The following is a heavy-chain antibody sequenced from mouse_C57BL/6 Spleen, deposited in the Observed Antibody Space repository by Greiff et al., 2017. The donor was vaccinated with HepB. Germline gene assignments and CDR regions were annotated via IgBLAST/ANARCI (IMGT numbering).Heavy chain of an antibody. CDR3: ANDYDGGAWFAY. CDR2: IDPANGNT. V-gene: IGHV14-3*01. J-gene: IGHJ3*01. D-gene: IGHD2-4*01. Sequence: EVQLKESVAELVRPGASVKLSCTASGFNIKNTYMHWVKQRPEQGLEWIGRIDPANGNTKYAPKFQGKATITADTSSNTAYLQLSSLTSEDTAIYYCANDYDGGAWFAYWGQGTLVTVSA. CDR1: GFNIKNTY.